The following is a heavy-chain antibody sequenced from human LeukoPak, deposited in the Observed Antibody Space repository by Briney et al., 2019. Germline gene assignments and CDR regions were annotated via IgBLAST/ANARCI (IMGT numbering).Heavy chain of an antibody. CDR3: ARLRIQLYKVPDAFDI. D-gene: IGHD5-18*01. CDR2: IYPGDSDT. Sequence: GESLKISCKGSGYSFISYWIGWVRQMPGKGLEWMGIIYPGDSDTRYSPSFQGQVTISADKSISTAYLQWSSLKASGTAMYYCARLRIQLYKVPDAFDIWGQRTMVTVSS. J-gene: IGHJ3*02. CDR1: GYSFISYW. V-gene: IGHV5-51*01.